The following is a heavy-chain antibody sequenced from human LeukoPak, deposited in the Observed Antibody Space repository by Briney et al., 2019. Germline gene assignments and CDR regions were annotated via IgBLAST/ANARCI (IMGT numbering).Heavy chain of an antibody. Sequence: ASVKVSCKASGYTFTGYYMHWVRQAPGQGLEWMGWINPNSGGTNYAQKFQGRVTMTRDTSISTAYMELSRLRSDDTAVYYCARPYYDFWSGYNWFDPWGQGTLVTVSS. CDR2: INPNSGGT. D-gene: IGHD3-3*01. CDR1: GYTFTGYY. J-gene: IGHJ5*02. V-gene: IGHV1-2*02. CDR3: ARPYYDFWSGYNWFDP.